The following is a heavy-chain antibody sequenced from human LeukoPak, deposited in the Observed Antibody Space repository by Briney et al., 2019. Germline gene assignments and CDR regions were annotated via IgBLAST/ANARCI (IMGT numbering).Heavy chain of an antibody. D-gene: IGHD3-9*01. CDR1: GYTFSRYG. V-gene: IGHV1-18*01. CDR2: ISPYNGNV. J-gene: IGHJ4*02. CDR3: ARGWFDTTAYHHPFDY. Sequence: ASVNVSCTASGYTFSRYGISWVRQAPGQGLEWMGWISPYNGNVNYAHQLQDRVTMTTDTSTGTAYMEVRSLRSDDTAVYYCARGWFDTTAYHHPFDYWGQGTLVTVSS.